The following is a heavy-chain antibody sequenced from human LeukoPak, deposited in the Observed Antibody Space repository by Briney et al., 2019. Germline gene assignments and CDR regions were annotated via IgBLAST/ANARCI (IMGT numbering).Heavy chain of an antibody. Sequence: QPGGSLRLSCAASGFTFSSYAMHWVRQAPGKGLEWVAVISYDGSNKYYADSVKGRFTISRDNSKNTLYLQMNSLRAEDTAVYYCARDFYYDSSGYGGVWDQGTTVTVSS. CDR3: ARDFYYDSSGYGGV. J-gene: IGHJ6*02. D-gene: IGHD3-22*01. V-gene: IGHV3-30-3*01. CDR1: GFTFSSYA. CDR2: ISYDGSNK.